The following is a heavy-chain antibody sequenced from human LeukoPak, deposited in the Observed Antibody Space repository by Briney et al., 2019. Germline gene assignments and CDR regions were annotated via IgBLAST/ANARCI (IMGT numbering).Heavy chain of an antibody. D-gene: IGHD3-9*01. CDR3: AGGTGFIIKD. CDR2: IKQDGSEK. V-gene: IGHV3-7*03. CDR1: GFTFSLYW. J-gene: IGHJ4*02. Sequence: GGSLRLSCAASGFTFSLYWMNWVRRAPGKGLEWVANIKQDGSEKNYVDSVRGRFTISRDNAKNSLYLQMNNLRVEDTAMYYCAGGTGFIIKDWGQGTLVTVSS.